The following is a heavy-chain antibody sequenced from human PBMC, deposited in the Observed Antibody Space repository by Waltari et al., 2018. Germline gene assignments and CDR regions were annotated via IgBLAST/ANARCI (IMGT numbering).Heavy chain of an antibody. J-gene: IGHJ4*02. CDR1: GYTFTGYY. CDR3: ARLYCSSTSCYEPSDY. D-gene: IGHD2-2*01. CDR2: INPNSGGT. V-gene: IGHV1-2*06. Sequence: QVQLVQSGAEVKKPGASVKVSCKASGYTFTGYYMHWVRPAPGQGLEWMGRINPNSGGTNYAQKFQGRVTMTRDTSISTAYMELSRLRSDDTAVYYCARLYCSSTSCYEPSDYWAREPWSPSPQ.